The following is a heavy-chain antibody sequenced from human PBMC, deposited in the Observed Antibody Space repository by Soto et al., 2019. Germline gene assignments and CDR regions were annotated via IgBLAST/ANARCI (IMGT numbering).Heavy chain of an antibody. CDR2: IYYSGST. CDR3: NLGNHRLAYGGVDAFDI. J-gene: IGHJ3*02. Sequence: QVQLQESGPGLVKPSQTLSLTCTVSGGSISSGGYYWSWIRQHPGKGLEWIGYIYYSGSTYYNPSLLSRVTRSVDTSKNQFSLKLSSVTAADTAVYYGNLGNHRLAYGGVDAFDIWGQGTMVTVSS. D-gene: IGHD4-17*01. V-gene: IGHV4-31*03. CDR1: GGSISSGGYY.